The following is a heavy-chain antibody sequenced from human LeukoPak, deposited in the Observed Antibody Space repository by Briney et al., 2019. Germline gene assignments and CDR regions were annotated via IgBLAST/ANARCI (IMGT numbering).Heavy chain of an antibody. Sequence: PGGSLRLSCAGSGFIFTDVWMSWVRQAPGKGLEWVGRIKSKSDGGTIDYAAPVKGRITMSRDDSRKTLSLEMNNLKTEDTGVYYCTTDLDYWGKGTLVTVSS. CDR1: GFIFTDVW. CDR3: TTDLDY. V-gene: IGHV3-15*01. J-gene: IGHJ4*02. CDR2: IKSKSDGGTI.